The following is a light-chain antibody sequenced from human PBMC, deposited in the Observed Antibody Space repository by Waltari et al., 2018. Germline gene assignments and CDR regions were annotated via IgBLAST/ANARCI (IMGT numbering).Light chain of an antibody. CDR1: ENVNNY. Sequence: DIQMTQSPSSLSASVGDRVTITCRASENVNNYLNWYQQKPGKAPKLLIYKASTLQSGVPTRCRGSGSGEDYTFTISSLQSEDVATYYCQHNYGTPLTFGGGTKVEIK. CDR3: QHNYGTPLT. CDR2: KAS. J-gene: IGKJ4*01. V-gene: IGKV1-39*01.